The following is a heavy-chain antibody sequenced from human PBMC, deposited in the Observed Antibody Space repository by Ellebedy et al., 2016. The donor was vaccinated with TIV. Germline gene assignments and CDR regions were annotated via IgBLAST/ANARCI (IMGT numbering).Heavy chain of an antibody. V-gene: IGHV5-51*01. CDR2: IFPGDSDT. J-gene: IGHJ4*02. D-gene: IGHD6-6*01. Sequence: ASVKVSCKASGYDFPSYWIGWVRQMPGRGLEWMGTIFPGDSDTRYSPSFQGQVTISVDKSISTAYLQWSSLKASDTAMYYCARHQYSTFVGGLFDYWGQGTLVTVSS. CDR3: ARHQYSTFVGGLFDY. CDR1: GYDFPSYW.